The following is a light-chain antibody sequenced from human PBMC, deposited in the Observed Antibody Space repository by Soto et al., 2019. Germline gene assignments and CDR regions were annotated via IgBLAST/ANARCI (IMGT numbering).Light chain of an antibody. CDR2: AAS. CDR3: QQANTFPFA. V-gene: IGKV1D-12*01. J-gene: IGKJ3*01. CDR1: QNINSW. Sequence: DIQMTQSPSSVSASVGDRVTLTCRASQNINSWLAWYQQKPGKAPILLIYAASSLQSGVPSRFSGSGSGTDFTLTITSLQPEDVATYYCQQANTFPFAFGPGTKVDIK.